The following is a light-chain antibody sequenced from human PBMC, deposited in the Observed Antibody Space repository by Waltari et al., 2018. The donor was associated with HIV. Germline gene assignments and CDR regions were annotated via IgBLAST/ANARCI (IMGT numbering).Light chain of an antibody. CDR3: QQYGSSPPIT. Sequence: EIVLTQSPGTLSLSPGERATLSCRASQSLSSSYLAWYQQKPGQAPRLLIYGASSRATGIPDRFSGSGSGTDFTLTISRLEPEDFAVYYCQQYGSSPPITFDQGTRLEIK. V-gene: IGKV3-20*01. CDR2: GAS. J-gene: IGKJ5*01. CDR1: QSLSSSY.